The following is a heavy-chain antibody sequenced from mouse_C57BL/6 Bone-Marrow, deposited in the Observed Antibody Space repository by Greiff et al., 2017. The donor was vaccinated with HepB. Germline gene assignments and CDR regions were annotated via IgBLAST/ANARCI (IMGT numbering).Heavy chain of an antibody. CDR1: GYTFTSYW. CDR3: GKFWDNLDNYAMDY. V-gene: IGHV1-64*01. CDR2: IHPNSGST. J-gene: IGHJ4*01. D-gene: IGHD4-1*01. Sequence: QVQLQQPGAELVKPGASVKLSCKDSGYTFTSYWMHWVKQRPGQGLEWIGMIHPNSGSTNYNEKFKSKATLTVDKSSSTAYMQLSSLASEDSAVYYCGKFWDNLDNYAMDYWGQGTSVTVSS.